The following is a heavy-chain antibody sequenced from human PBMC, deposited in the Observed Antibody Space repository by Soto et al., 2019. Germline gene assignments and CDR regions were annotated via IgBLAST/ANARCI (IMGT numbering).Heavy chain of an antibody. CDR1: GFTVSSYE. J-gene: IGHJ4*02. Sequence: EVQLVESEGGLEQPGGSLRLSCTASGFTVSSYEMTWVRQAPGKGLEWISYITSGGTTYYADSAKGRFTISRDNAKNSLYLHLNSLTAEDTAIYYCARVLYATWSSFDYWGQGTLVTVSS. V-gene: IGHV3-48*03. CDR3: ARVLYATWSSFDY. D-gene: IGHD1-26*01. CDR2: ITSGGTT.